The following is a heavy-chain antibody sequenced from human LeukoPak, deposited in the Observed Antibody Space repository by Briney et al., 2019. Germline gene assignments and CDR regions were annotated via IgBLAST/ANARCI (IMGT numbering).Heavy chain of an antibody. CDR2: ISSNGGST. CDR3: ARGEFCTGGICYVSVMDV. Sequence: HPGGSLRLSCAASGFTFSSYAVHWVRQAPGKGLEYVSGISSNGGSTFYANSVKGRFTISRDNSKNTLYLQMGSLRAEDMAVYYCARGEFCTGGICYVSVMDVWGQGTTVTVSS. CDR1: GFTFSSYA. D-gene: IGHD2-8*02. V-gene: IGHV3-64*01. J-gene: IGHJ6*02.